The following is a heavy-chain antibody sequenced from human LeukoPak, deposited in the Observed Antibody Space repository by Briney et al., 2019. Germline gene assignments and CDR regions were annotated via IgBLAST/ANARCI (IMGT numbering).Heavy chain of an antibody. CDR2: IYYSGST. V-gene: IGHV4-39*01. CDR3: ARQGHVDTAMVRRWENFDY. J-gene: IGHJ4*02. CDR1: GGSIGSSSYY. D-gene: IGHD5-18*01. Sequence: SETLSLTCTVSGGSIGSSSYYWGWIRQPPGKGLEWIGSIYYSGSTYYNPSLKSRVTISVDTSKNQFSLKLSSVTAADTAVYYCARQGHVDTAMVRRWENFDYWGQGTLVTVSS.